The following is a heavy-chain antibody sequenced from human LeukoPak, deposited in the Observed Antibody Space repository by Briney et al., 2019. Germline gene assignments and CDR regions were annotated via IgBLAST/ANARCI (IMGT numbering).Heavy chain of an antibody. V-gene: IGHV3-53*04. Sequence: GGSLRLSCAASGFXVSSNYISWVRQAPGKGLEWVSVIYSGGSTYYADSVKGRFTISRHNSKNTLYLQMSSLRPEDTAVYYCVKLPYSDTSAYYVDYWGQGTLVTVSS. CDR2: IYSGGST. CDR1: GFXVSSNY. CDR3: VKLPYSDTSAYYVDY. D-gene: IGHD3-22*01. J-gene: IGHJ4*02.